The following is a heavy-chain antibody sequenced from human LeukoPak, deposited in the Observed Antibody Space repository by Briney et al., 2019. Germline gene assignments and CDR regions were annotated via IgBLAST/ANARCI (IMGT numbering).Heavy chain of an antibody. Sequence: GGSLRLSCAASGFTFSSYAMSWVRQAPGEGLEWVSSMSGSGGTTYYADSVKGRFANSRDNSKNTLYLQMSSLRTEDTALYYCAKVQQLATIYYIDYGGQGSLVTVS. D-gene: IGHD6-13*01. CDR1: GFTFSSYA. CDR3: AKVQQLATIYYIDY. CDR2: MSGSGGTT. J-gene: IGHJ4*02. V-gene: IGHV3-23*01.